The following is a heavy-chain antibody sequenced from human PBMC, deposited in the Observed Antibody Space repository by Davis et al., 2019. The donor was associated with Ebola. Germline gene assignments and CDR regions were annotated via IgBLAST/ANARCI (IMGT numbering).Heavy chain of an antibody. CDR2: IKQDGSEK. CDR3: ARDLPHYDSSGSWFDP. D-gene: IGHD3-22*01. CDR1: GFTFSSYA. J-gene: IGHJ5*02. Sequence: GESLKISCAASGFTFSSYAMSWVRQAPGKGLEWVANIKQDGSEKYYVDSVKGRFTISRDNAKNSLYLQMNSLRAEDTAVYYCARDLPHYDSSGSWFDPWGQGTLVTVSS. V-gene: IGHV3-7*01.